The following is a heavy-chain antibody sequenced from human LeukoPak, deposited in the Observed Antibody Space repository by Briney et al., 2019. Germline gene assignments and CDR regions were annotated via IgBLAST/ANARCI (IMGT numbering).Heavy chain of an antibody. CDR3: VKDRGGSPFYGMDV. J-gene: IGHJ6*02. Sequence: SETLSLTCAVYGGSFSGYYWSWIRQPPGKGLEWIGGINHSGSTNYNPSLKSRVTISVDTSKNQFSLKLSSVTAAATAVYYCVKDRGGSPFYGMDVWGQGTTVTVSS. CDR1: GGSFSGYY. V-gene: IGHV4-34*01. CDR2: INHSGST. D-gene: IGHD1-26*01.